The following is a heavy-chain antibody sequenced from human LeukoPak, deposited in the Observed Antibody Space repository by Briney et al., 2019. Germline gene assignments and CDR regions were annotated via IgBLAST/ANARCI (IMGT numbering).Heavy chain of an antibody. CDR2: IYSGGST. CDR1: GFTVSSNY. V-gene: IGHV3-53*05. J-gene: IGHJ3*02. CDR3: ARDPDCGGDCYSNAFDI. Sequence: GGSLRLSCAASGFTVSSNYMSWVRQAPGKGLGWVSVIYSGGSTYYADSVKGRFTISRDNSKNTLYLQMNSLRAEDTAVYNCARDPDCGGDCYSNAFDIWGQGTMVTVSS. D-gene: IGHD2-21*02.